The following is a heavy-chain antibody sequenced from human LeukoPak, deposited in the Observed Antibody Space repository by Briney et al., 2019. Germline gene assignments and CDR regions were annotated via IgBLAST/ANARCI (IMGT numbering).Heavy chain of an antibody. CDR2: IKQDGSEK. CDR1: GFTFSSYW. CDR3: ARAYYYGSGSYAFDI. D-gene: IGHD3-10*01. V-gene: IGHV3-7*01. J-gene: IGHJ3*02. Sequence: GGSLRLSCAASGFTFSSYWMSWVRQAPGKGLEWVANIKQDGSEKYYVDSVKGRFTISRDNAKNSLYLQTNSLRAEDTAVYYCARAYYYGSGSYAFDIWGQGTMVTVSP.